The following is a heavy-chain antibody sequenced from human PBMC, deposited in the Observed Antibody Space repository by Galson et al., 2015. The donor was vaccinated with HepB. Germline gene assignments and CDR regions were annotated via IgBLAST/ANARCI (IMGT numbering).Heavy chain of an antibody. CDR1: GYSFTNYW. CDR3: ARRYCPSSTCYKDY. Sequence: QSGAEVKKPGESLRISCKGSGYSFTNYWISWVRQIPGKGLEWIGRIDPYDSYTNYNPSFQGHVTLSADKSINTAYLQWSSLKASDTAMYYCARRYCPSSTCYKDYWGQGTLLTVSS. D-gene: IGHD2-2*02. J-gene: IGHJ4*02. V-gene: IGHV5-10-1*01. CDR2: IDPYDSYT.